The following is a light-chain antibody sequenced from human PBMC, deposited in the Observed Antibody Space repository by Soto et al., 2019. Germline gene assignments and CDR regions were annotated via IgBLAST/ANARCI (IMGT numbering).Light chain of an antibody. V-gene: IGKV3-20*01. J-gene: IGKJ3*01. CDR3: QQYGSSPLFT. Sequence: EIVLTQSPGTLSLSPGERATLSCRASQSVSSSYLAWYQQKPGQAPRLLIYGASSRATGIPDRFSGSGSGTDYTLTISRLEPEEFAVYYCQQYGSSPLFTFGPGTKVEIK. CDR1: QSVSSSY. CDR2: GAS.